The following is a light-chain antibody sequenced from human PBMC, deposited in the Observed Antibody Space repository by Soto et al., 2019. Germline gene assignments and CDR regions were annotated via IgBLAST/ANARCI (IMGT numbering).Light chain of an antibody. Sequence: AIQLTQSPSSLSASVGDRVTITCRASQGISSALAWYQQKPGKVPKLLIYDASSLESGVPSRFSGSGSGTDFTLTISSLQPEDFATYYCQQFNSYRFTFGPGTKVDIK. CDR3: QQFNSYRFT. V-gene: IGKV1-13*02. CDR2: DAS. CDR1: QGISSA. J-gene: IGKJ3*01.